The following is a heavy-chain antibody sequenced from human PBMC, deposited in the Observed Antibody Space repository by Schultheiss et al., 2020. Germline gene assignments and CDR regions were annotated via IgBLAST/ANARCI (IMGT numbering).Heavy chain of an antibody. J-gene: IGHJ4*02. V-gene: IGHV4-39*07. CDR1: GASISDTTDY. Sequence: SQTLSLTCSVSGASISDTTDYWGWIRQPPGKGLEWIGSLSYRGRTYYNPSLKSRVTMSVDTSKNQFSLKLSSVTAADTAVYYCARRRVFVSITTRRGSAFDSWGQGTLVTVSS. CDR3: ARRRVFVSITTRRGSAFDS. CDR2: LSYRGRT. D-gene: IGHD6-6*01.